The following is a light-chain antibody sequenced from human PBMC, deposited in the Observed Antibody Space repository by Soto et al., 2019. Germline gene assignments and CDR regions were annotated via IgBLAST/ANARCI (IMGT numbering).Light chain of an antibody. V-gene: IGKV3-20*01. CDR1: QSVSRSY. J-gene: IGKJ4*01. CDR3: QQYGSSST. CDR2: GAS. Sequence: EIVLTQSPGTLSLSPGERATLSCRASQSVSRSYLAWYQQKPGQAPRLLIYGASSRATGIPDTFSGSGSGTDFTLTISRLEPEDFAVYYCQQYGSSSTFGGGTKVEIK.